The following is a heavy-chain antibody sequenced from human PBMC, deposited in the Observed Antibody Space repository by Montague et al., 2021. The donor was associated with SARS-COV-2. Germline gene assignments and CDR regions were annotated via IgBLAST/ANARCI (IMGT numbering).Heavy chain of an antibody. J-gene: IGHJ4*02. V-gene: IGHV4-38-2*02. Sequence: SETLSLTCTVSGYSISSGYYCGWLRQHPAKRLLWFVDIIHTGSTTYNQSPMSRVTISLDTTTNKLSLRLNSATAADTAVYYCATDHGTVTTEWWGQGTLVTVSS. CDR3: ATDHGTVTTEW. CDR1: GYSISSGYY. CDR2: IIHTGST. D-gene: IGHD4-17*01.